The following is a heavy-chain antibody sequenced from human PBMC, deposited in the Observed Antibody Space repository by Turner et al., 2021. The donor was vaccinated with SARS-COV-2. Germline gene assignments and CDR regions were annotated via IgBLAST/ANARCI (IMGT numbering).Heavy chain of an antibody. CDR2: IIPIFGTA. CDR3: ARVGVGGSSWPKDFDY. Sequence: QVQLVQSGAEVKKPGSSVKVSCKASGGTFSTYAISWVRQAPGQGLEWMGGIIPIFGTANYERKFQGRVTITADESTSKAYMELSSLRSEDTAVYYGARVGVGGSSWPKDFDYWGQGTLVTVSS. J-gene: IGHJ4*02. D-gene: IGHD6-13*01. V-gene: IGHV1-69*01. CDR1: GGTFSTYA.